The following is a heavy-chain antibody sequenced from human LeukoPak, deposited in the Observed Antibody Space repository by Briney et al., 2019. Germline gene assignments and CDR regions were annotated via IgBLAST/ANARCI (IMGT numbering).Heavy chain of an antibody. V-gene: IGHV1-69*04. D-gene: IGHD4-23*01. Sequence: ASVKVSCKASGGTFSSYAISWVRQAPGQGLEWMGRIIPILGIANYAQKFQGRVTITADKSTSTAYMELSSLRSEDAAVYYCASVRYYGGNSLGHFDYWGQGTLVTASS. J-gene: IGHJ4*02. CDR1: GGTFSSYA. CDR2: IIPILGIA. CDR3: ASVRYYGGNSLGHFDY.